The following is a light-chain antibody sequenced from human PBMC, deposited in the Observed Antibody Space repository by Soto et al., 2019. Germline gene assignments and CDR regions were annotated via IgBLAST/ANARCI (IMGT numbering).Light chain of an antibody. Sequence: DIQMTQSPSSVSASVGDRVTITCRASQGISSWLAWYQQKPGKAPKLLIYAASSLQSGVPSRFSGSGSGTDFTLXXXXXQPXXXXXXXXXXXXXXXXTXGGGTKVEIK. CDR1: QGISSW. J-gene: IGKJ4*01. CDR2: AAS. CDR3: XXXXXXXXT. V-gene: IGKV1-12*01.